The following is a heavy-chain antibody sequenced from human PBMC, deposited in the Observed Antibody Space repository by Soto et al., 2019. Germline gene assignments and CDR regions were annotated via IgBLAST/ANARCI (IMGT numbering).Heavy chain of an antibody. J-gene: IGHJ4*02. Sequence: EVQLVESGGGLVQPGGSLRLSCAASGLIFSNYKMHWVRLAPGKGLVWVSRISTDGSITDYADSVNGRFTVSRDNAKNTLYLQMSCLRVDDTAVYYCARDTNGLHYWGQGTLVTVSS. CDR1: GLIFSNYK. CDR2: ISTDGSIT. D-gene: IGHD2-8*01. CDR3: ARDTNGLHY. V-gene: IGHV3-74*01.